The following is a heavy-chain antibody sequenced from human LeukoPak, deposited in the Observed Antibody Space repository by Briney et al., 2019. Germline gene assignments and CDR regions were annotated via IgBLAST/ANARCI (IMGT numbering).Heavy chain of an antibody. CDR3: ASICGGDCYSVNDAFDI. Sequence: GASVKVSCKASGYTFTGYYMHWVRQAPGQGLEWMGWINPNSGGTNYAQKFQGRVTVTRDTSISTAYMELSRLRSDDTAVYYCASICGGDCYSVNDAFDIWGQGTMVTVSS. V-gene: IGHV1-2*02. CDR1: GYTFTGYY. D-gene: IGHD2-21*02. J-gene: IGHJ3*02. CDR2: INPNSGGT.